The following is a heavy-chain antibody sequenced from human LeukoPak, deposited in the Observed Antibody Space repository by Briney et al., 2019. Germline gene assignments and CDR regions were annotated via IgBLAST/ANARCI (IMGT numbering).Heavy chain of an antibody. CDR2: INPNSGGT. Sequence: GASVKVSCKASGYTFTSYGISWVRQAPGQGLEWMGWINPNSGGTNYAQKFQGRVTMTRDTSISTAYMELSRLRSDDTAVYYCARTYYGSGSYYNDWGQGTLVTVSS. CDR1: GYTFTSYG. J-gene: IGHJ4*02. CDR3: ARTYYGSGSYYND. D-gene: IGHD3-10*01. V-gene: IGHV1-2*02.